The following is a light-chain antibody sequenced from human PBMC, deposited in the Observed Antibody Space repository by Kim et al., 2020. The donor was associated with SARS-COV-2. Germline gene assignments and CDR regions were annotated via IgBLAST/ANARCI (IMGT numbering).Light chain of an antibody. J-gene: IGLJ2*01. Sequence: SVAFGQTVNITCRGDSLRNYYASWYQQKPGQAPILVFYGKNNRPSGIPHRFSGSSSRDTATLTITGTQAEDEADYYCNSRDSSGVVFGGGTKVTVL. CDR1: SLRNYY. CDR3: NSRDSSGVV. V-gene: IGLV3-19*01. CDR2: GKN.